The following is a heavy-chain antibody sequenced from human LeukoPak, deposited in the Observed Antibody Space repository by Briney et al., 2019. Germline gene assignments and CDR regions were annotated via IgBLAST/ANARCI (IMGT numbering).Heavy chain of an antibody. D-gene: IGHD6-19*01. CDR2: ISSSSSYI. J-gene: IGHJ1*01. V-gene: IGHV3-21*01. CDR1: GFTVSSNY. Sequence: GGSLRLSCAASGFTVSSNYMNWVRQAPGKGLEWVSSISSSSSYIYYADSVKGRFTISRDNAKNSLYLQMNSLRAEDTAVYYCARRIAVAGVGECFQHWGQGTLVTVSS. CDR3: ARRIAVAGVGECFQH.